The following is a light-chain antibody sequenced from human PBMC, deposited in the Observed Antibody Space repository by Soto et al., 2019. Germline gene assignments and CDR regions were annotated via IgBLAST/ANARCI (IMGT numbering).Light chain of an antibody. CDR2: AAS. Sequence: DIQITQSPSSLSASVGDRVTITCQASQDISNYLNWYQQKPGKAPKLLIYAASTLQSGVPSRFSGSGSGTDFTLTISSLQPDDFATYYCQQYNSYSWTFGQGSKVDIK. CDR3: QQYNSYSWT. CDR1: QDISNY. V-gene: IGKV1-16*01. J-gene: IGKJ1*01.